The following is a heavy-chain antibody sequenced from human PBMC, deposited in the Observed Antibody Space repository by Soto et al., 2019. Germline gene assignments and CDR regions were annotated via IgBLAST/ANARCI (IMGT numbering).Heavy chain of an antibody. CDR3: AGPGYSSQDY. J-gene: IGHJ4*02. Sequence: PGGSLRLSCAASGFTFSSFPFSWVRQAPGKGLEWVSAISGSGDGTDYADSVKGRFTISRDNSKNTLYLQMNSLRADDTAIYYCAGPGYSSQDYWGQGALVTVSS. CDR2: ISGSGDGT. D-gene: IGHD5-18*01. V-gene: IGHV3-23*01. CDR1: GFTFSSFP.